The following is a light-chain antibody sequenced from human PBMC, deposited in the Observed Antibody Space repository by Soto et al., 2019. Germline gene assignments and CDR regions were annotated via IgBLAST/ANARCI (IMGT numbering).Light chain of an antibody. J-gene: IGKJ1*01. CDR3: LRYNSYPWT. CDR1: QRVSGSY. V-gene: IGKV3-20*01. CDR2: GAS. Sequence: EIVLTQSPGTLSLSPGERATLSCRASQRVSGSYLAWYQQKPGQAPRLLIQGASSRATGIPDRFSGSGSGTDFTLTISRLAPDDFATYYCLRYNSYPWTFGQGTKVDIK.